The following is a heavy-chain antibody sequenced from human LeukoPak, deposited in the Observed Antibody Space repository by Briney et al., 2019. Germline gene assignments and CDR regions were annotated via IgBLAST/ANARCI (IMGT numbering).Heavy chain of an antibody. V-gene: IGHV3-53*01. CDR3: ARGGGSYYVDY. Sequence: GGSLRLSCAASGFTFSTYWMHWVRQAPGKGLEWVSVIYSGGSTYYADSVKGRFTISRDNSKNTLYLQMNSLRAEDTAVYYCARGGGSYYVDYWGQGTLVTVSS. CDR2: IYSGGST. CDR1: GFTFSTYW. J-gene: IGHJ4*02. D-gene: IGHD1-26*01.